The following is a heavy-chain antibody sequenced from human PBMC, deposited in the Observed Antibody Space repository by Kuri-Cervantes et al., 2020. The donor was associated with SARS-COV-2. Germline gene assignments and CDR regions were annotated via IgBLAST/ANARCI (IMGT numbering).Heavy chain of an antibody. V-gene: IGHV1-69*06. D-gene: IGHD4/OR15-4a*01. CDR1: GGTFSSYA. CDR3: ARNPHSLTSYYYYYMDV. CDR2: IIPLFGTT. J-gene: IGHJ6*03. Sequence: SVKVSCKASGGTFSSYAVTWVRQAPGRGFEWMGRIIPLFGTTIYAEKFRGRVTITADKSTNTAYVDLSSLRSEDTAVYYCARNPHSLTSYYYYYMDVWGKGTTVTVSS.